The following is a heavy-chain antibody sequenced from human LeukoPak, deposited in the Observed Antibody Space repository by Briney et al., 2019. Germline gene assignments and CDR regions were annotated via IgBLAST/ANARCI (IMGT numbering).Heavy chain of an antibody. Sequence: QRGRSLTLFCAACSFPFSNYGMFGVRQAPGRGLEWLSDISYYGGNKHDAVAVKSRFTIYRDNSRTTLYLQINSLRAEDTAFYYWAKDNWVRGYCTGITCAPLGMDVCGQGTTVTVS. CDR1: SFPFSNYG. J-gene: IGHJ6*02. CDR3: AKDNWVRGYCTGITCAPLGMDV. D-gene: IGHD2-8*02. V-gene: IGHV3-30*18. CDR2: ISYYGGNK.